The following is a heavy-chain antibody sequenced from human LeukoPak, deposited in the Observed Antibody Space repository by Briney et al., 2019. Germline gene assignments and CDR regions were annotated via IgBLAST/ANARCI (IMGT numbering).Heavy chain of an antibody. CDR1: GGSISSSSYY. V-gene: IGHV4-39*01. CDR2: IYYSGST. J-gene: IGHJ5*02. D-gene: IGHD2-15*01. Sequence: SETLSLTCTVSGGSISSSSYYWGWIRQPPGKGLEWIGSIYYSGSTYYNPSLKSRVTISVDTSKNQSSLKLSSVTAADTAVYYCARRQDIVVVVAAPYGDYDWFDPWGQGTLVTVSS. CDR3: ARRQDIVVVVAAPYGDYDWFDP.